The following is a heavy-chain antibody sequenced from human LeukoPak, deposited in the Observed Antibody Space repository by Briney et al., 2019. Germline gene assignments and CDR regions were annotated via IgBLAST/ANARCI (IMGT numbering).Heavy chain of an antibody. CDR1: GGSISSYY. V-gene: IGHV4-59*01. J-gene: IGHJ4*02. CDR2: VYDSGTT. D-gene: IGHD3-10*01. Sequence: PSETLSLTCTVSGGSISSYYWSWIRQPPGKGLEWIGYVYDSGTTKYNPSLKSRVTISLDRSKNQLSLKLTSLTAADTAVYFCARSDYGSGNYAFFDYWGQGTLVTVSS. CDR3: ARSDYGSGNYAFFDY.